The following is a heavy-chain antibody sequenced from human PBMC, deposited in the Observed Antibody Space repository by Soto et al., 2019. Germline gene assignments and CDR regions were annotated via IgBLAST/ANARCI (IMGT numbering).Heavy chain of an antibody. CDR2: IWYDGSNK. Sequence: PGGSLRLSCAASGFTFSSYGMHWVRQAPGKGLEWVAVIWYDGSNKYYADSVKGRFTISRDKSKNTLYLQMNSLRAEDTAVYYCARDGGIAARPYYYYGMDVWGQGTTVTVSS. J-gene: IGHJ6*02. V-gene: IGHV3-33*01. D-gene: IGHD6-6*01. CDR3: ARDGGIAARPYYYYGMDV. CDR1: GFTFSSYG.